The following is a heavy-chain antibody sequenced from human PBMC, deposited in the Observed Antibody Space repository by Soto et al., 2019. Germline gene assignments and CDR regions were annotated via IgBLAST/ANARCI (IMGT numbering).Heavy chain of an antibody. Sequence: ASVKVSCKASGYTFTSYGISWVRQAPGQGLEWMGWISAYNGNTNYAQKLQGRVTMTTDTSTSTAYMELRSLRSDDTAVYYCAKTGQRITIFGVVFYWFDPWGQGTLVTVSS. CDR2: ISAYNGNT. D-gene: IGHD3-3*01. CDR3: AKTGQRITIFGVVFYWFDP. CDR1: GYTFTSYG. J-gene: IGHJ5*02. V-gene: IGHV1-18*01.